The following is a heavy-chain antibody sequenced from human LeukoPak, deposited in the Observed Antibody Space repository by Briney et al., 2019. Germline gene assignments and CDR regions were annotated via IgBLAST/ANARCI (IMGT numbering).Heavy chain of an antibody. J-gene: IGHJ2*01. V-gene: IGHV3-64D*06. D-gene: IGHD5-18*01. CDR3: VGGDTAMVPLDL. CDR1: GFTFSSYA. Sequence: GGSLRLSCSASGFTFSSYAMHWVRQAPGKGLEYVSAISSNGGGTYYADSVKGRFTISRDNSKNTLYLQMSSLRAEDTAVYYCVGGDTAMVPLDLWGRGTLVTVSS. CDR2: ISSNGGGT.